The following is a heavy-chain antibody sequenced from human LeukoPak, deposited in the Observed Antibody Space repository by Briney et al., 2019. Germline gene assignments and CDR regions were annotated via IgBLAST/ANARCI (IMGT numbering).Heavy chain of an antibody. J-gene: IGHJ4*02. Sequence: ASVKVSCKASGYTFTSYYMHWVRQATGQGLEWMGIINPSGGSTSYAQKFQGRVTMTRDTSTSTVYMELSSLRSEDTAVYYCARDPYNSGDRVGYYFDYWGQGTLVTVSS. V-gene: IGHV1-46*01. CDR2: INPSGGST. CDR1: GYTFTSYY. D-gene: IGHD1-20*01. CDR3: ARDPYNSGDRVGYYFDY.